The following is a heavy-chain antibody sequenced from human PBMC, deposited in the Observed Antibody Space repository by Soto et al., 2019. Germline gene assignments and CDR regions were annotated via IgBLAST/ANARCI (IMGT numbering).Heavy chain of an antibody. CDR1: GFTFSTYG. J-gene: IGHJ6*02. D-gene: IGHD4-17*01. Sequence: QVQLVESGGGEVQPGRSLTISCAASGFTFSTYGMHWVRQTPGKGLEWVAVISYGGTNKFYSDSVKGRFTISRDNFKNALTLQMNSLSADDTAVYSCAKDLQSYGDYDYYCYGMDVWGLGTRVTVSS. V-gene: IGHV3-30*18. CDR3: AKDLQSYGDYDYYCYGMDV. CDR2: ISYGGTNK.